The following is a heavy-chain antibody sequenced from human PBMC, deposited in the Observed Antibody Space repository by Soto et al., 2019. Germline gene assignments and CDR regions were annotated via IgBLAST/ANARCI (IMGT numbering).Heavy chain of an antibody. J-gene: IGHJ6*02. CDR2: IDPSDSYT. V-gene: IGHV5-10-1*01. D-gene: IGHD1-26*01. Sequence: GESLKISCKGSGYSFTSYWISWVRQMPGKGLEWMGRIDPSDSYTNYSPSFQGHVTISADKSISTAYLQWSSLKASDTAMYYCARHGLTELDDMTRQYYYYGMDVWGQGTTVTVSS. CDR1: GYSFTSYW. CDR3: ARHGLTELDDMTRQYYYYGMDV.